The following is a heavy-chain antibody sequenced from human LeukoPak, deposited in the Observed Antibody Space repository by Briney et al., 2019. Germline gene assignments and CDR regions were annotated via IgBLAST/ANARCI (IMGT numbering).Heavy chain of an antibody. Sequence: PSETLSLTCSVSGGSVNSYYWSWIRQPPGKGLEWIGYIYTTGRTNYNPSLKSRVTISVDTSKNQFSLKLSSVTAAVMAVYYCAKILGSGVWYGFDIWGQGTMVTVSS. V-gene: IGHV4-4*09. CDR2: IYTTGRT. CDR1: GGSVNSYY. CDR3: AKILGSGVWYGFDI. J-gene: IGHJ3*02. D-gene: IGHD7-27*01.